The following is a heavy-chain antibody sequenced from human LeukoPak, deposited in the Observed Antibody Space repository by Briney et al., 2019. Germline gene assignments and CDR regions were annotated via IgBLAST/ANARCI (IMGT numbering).Heavy chain of an antibody. CDR2: IKQDGSES. CDR3: VRDGATRLEFDY. D-gene: IGHD4/OR15-4a*01. CDR1: GFTFSDYW. Sequence: PGGSLRLSCAAAGFTFSDYWMTWVRQFPGQGLEWVANIKQDGSESYYVDSVKGRFTISRDNARNSLFMQMNSLRAEDTAVYYCVRDGATRLEFDYWGQGTLVTVSS. J-gene: IGHJ4*02. V-gene: IGHV3-7*01.